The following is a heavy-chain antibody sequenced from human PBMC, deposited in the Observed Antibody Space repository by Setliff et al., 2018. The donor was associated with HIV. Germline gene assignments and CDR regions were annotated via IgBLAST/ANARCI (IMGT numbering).Heavy chain of an antibody. Sequence: GGSLRPSCAASGFTFTNYWMNWVRQAPGKGLVWVFGMNTDGSSTRYADSVKGRFTISRDNAKNMLYLQMSSLSADDTAVYYCVRGSGYYSFDNWGQGAQVTVSS. D-gene: IGHD3-22*01. V-gene: IGHV3-74*01. CDR2: MNTDGSST. J-gene: IGHJ4*02. CDR3: VRGSGYYSFDN. CDR1: GFTFTNYW.